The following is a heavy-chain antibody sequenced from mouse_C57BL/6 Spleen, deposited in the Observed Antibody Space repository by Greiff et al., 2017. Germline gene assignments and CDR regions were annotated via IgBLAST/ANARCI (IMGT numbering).Heavy chain of an antibody. J-gene: IGHJ2*01. D-gene: IGHD1-1*01. CDR2: IRNKANNHAT. CDR1: GFTFSDAW. CDR3: TRRYYYGSSYRDY. Sequence: EVQRVESGGGLVQPGGSMKLSCAASGFTFSDAWMDWVRQSPEKGLEWVAEIRNKANNHATYYAESVKGRFTISRDDSKSSVYLQMNSLRAEDTGIYYCTRRYYYGSSYRDYWGQGTTLTVSS. V-gene: IGHV6-6*01.